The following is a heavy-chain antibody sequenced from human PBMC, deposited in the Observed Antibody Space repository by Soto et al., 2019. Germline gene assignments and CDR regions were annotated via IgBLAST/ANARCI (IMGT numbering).Heavy chain of an antibody. CDR1: GGSISSSSYY. Sequence: QLQLQESGPGLVKPSETLSLTCTVSGGSISSSSYYWGWIRQPPGKGLEWIGSNYYSGSTYYNPSLKSRVTISVDTSKNQFSLKLSSVTAADTAVYYCARKGTTGFGGLDPWGQGTLVTVSS. D-gene: IGHD4-17*01. CDR2: NYYSGST. CDR3: ARKGTTGFGGLDP. V-gene: IGHV4-39*01. J-gene: IGHJ5*02.